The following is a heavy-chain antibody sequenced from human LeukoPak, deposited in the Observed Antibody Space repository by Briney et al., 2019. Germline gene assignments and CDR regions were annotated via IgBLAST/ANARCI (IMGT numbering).Heavy chain of an antibody. J-gene: IGHJ4*02. Sequence: SETLSLTCTVSGGSISSYYWSWIRQPPGKGLEWIGYIDYSGSTNYNPSLKSRVTISIDTSKNQFSLKLNSVTAADTAVYYCARLNGGGWGQGTLVTVSS. CDR3: ARLNGGG. V-gene: IGHV4-59*08. CDR2: IDYSGST. D-gene: IGHD2-21*01. CDR1: GGSISSYY.